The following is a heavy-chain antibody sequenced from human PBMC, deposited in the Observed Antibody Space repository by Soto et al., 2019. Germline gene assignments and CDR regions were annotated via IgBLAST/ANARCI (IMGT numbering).Heavy chain of an antibody. CDR2: IYQGGST. Sequence: QVQLRESGPGLVKPSGTLSLTCAISSGSITSRSWWSWVRQPPGKGLEWIGEIYQGGSTNYNASLKSRLTISIDKSQNQFSLRLNSVTAADTAVYFCASHLIMPGTRGFEYWGQGSLVTVSS. V-gene: IGHV4-4*02. CDR1: SGSITSRSW. CDR3: ASHLIMPGTRGFEY. D-gene: IGHD6-13*01. J-gene: IGHJ4*02.